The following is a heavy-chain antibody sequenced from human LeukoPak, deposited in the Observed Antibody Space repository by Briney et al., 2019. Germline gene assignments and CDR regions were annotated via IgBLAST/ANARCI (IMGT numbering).Heavy chain of an antibody. V-gene: IGHV1-18*01. Sequence: ASVTVSCKTSGYTFTSYDMNWVRQAPGQGVEWMGWISAYDGNKHYAQRLKGRVTITPDTSTSTAYMELTNLRSDNTAVDYCARGLRYASNYFDYWGQGTLVTVSS. CDR1: GYTFTSYD. CDR3: ARGLRYASNYFDY. J-gene: IGHJ4*02. CDR2: ISAYDGNK. D-gene: IGHD5/OR15-5a*01.